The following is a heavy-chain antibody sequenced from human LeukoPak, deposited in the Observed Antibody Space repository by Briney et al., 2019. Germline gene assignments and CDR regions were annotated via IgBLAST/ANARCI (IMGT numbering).Heavy chain of an antibody. CDR3: ARGLNIEYLFDY. D-gene: IGHD2/OR15-2a*01. CDR2: INYDGST. V-gene: IGHV4-34*01. Sequence: SETLSLTCTVYGGSFRAYYWSWIRQPPGKGLERIGEINYDGSTSYNPSLKSRVTISVDTSKKQAFLKLRSVTAADTAMYYCARGLNIEYLFDYWGQGSLVTVSS. J-gene: IGHJ4*02. CDR1: GGSFRAYY.